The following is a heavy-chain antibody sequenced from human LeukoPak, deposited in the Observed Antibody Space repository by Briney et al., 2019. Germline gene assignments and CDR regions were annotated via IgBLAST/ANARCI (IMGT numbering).Heavy chain of an antibody. Sequence: SETLSLTCAVYGGSFSGYYWSWIRQPPGKGLEWIGEINHSGSTNYNPSLKSRVTISVDTSKNQFSLKLSSVTAADTAVYYCARTSDTSSSYFDYWDQGTLVTVSS. V-gene: IGHV4-34*01. CDR2: INHSGST. J-gene: IGHJ4*02. CDR3: ARTSDTSSSYFDY. CDR1: GGSFSGYY. D-gene: IGHD6-6*01.